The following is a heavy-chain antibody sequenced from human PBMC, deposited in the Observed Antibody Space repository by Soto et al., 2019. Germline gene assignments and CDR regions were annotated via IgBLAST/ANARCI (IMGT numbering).Heavy chain of an antibody. CDR2: ISAYNGNT. CDR1: GYTFTSYG. D-gene: IGHD3-16*02. J-gene: IGHJ3*02. CDR3: ARADDDYIWGSYRGNDAFDI. V-gene: IGHV1-18*04. Sequence: GAPVKVSCKASGYTFTSYGISWVRHAPGQGLEWMGWISAYNGNTNYAQKLQGRVTMTTDTSTSTAYMELRSLRSDDTAVYYCARADDDYIWGSYRGNDAFDIWGQGTMVTVSS.